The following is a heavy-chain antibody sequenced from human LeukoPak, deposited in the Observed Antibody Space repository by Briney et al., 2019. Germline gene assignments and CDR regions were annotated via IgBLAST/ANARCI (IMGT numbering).Heavy chain of an antibody. CDR1: GYTFTGYY. CDR2: INPNSGGT. D-gene: IGHD6-13*01. CDR3: ARETAAGTITYYYYYGMDV. J-gene: IGHJ6*02. V-gene: IGHV1-2*02. Sequence: VASVKVSCKASGYTFTGYYMHWVRQAPGQGLEWMGWINPNSGGTNYAQKFQGRVTMTRDTSISTAYMELSRLRSDDTAVYYCARETAAGTITYYYYYGMDVWGQGTTVTVSS.